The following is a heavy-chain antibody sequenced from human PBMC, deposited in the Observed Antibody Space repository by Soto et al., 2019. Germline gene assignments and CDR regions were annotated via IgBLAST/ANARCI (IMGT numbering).Heavy chain of an antibody. CDR2: IIPVFQTA. J-gene: IGHJ4*02. D-gene: IGHD2-21*01. CDR3: ARGGGVYPWFNEF. Sequence: QEQLVQSGAEVKKPGSSVKVSCKASGGLFSSYPISWVRQVPGQGLEWMGGIIPVFQTAYYTQRFQGRVTITADESTNTAYRGLSSLRFEERAIYYWARGGGVYPWFNEFGGQGTLVPVSS. CDR1: GGLFSSYP. V-gene: IGHV1-69*01.